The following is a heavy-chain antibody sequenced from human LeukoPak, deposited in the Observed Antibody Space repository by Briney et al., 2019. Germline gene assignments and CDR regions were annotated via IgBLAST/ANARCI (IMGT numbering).Heavy chain of an antibody. CDR2: ISAYNGNT. J-gene: IGHJ6*04. CDR3: ARDERPLAGSWSQMDV. V-gene: IGHV1-18*01. D-gene: IGHD6-13*01. Sequence: ASVKVSCKASGYTFTSYGISWVRQAPGQGLEWMGWISAYNGNTNYAQKLQGRVTMTTDTSTSTAYMELRSLRSDDTAVYYCARDERPLAGSWSQMDVWGKGTTVTVSS. CDR1: GYTFTSYG.